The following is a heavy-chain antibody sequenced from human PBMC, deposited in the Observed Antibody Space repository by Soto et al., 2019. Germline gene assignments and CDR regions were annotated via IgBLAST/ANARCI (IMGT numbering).Heavy chain of an antibody. CDR3: ARKGRSLGAFDI. Sequence: QVQLQESGPGLVKPSETLSLTCTVSGGSISSYYWSWIRQPPGKGLEWIGYIYYSGSTNYNPSLKSRVTISVDTSKNQCSLKLSSVTAADTAVYYCARKGRSLGAFDIWGQGTMVTVSS. V-gene: IGHV4-59*01. CDR1: GGSISSYY. D-gene: IGHD6-13*01. J-gene: IGHJ3*02. CDR2: IYYSGST.